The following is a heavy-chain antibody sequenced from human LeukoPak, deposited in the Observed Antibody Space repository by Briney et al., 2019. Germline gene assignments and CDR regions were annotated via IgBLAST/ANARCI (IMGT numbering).Heavy chain of an antibody. D-gene: IGHD6-13*01. J-gene: IGHJ5*02. CDR1: GGTFSSCA. Sequence: ASVKVSCKASGGTFSSCAISWVRQAPGQGLEWMGRIIPILGIANYAQKFQGRVTITADKSTSTAYMELSSLRSEDTAVYYCARSQQQLVFWFDPWGQGTLVTVSS. V-gene: IGHV1-69*04. CDR3: ARSQQQLVFWFDP. CDR2: IIPILGIA.